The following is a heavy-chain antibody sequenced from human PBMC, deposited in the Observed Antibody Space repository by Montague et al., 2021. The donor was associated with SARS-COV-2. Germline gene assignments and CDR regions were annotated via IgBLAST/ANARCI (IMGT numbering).Heavy chain of an antibody. CDR3: ARLGDGVVPSPILGVGPYYSYYYMDV. V-gene: IGHV4-34*01. J-gene: IGHJ6*03. Sequence: SETLSLTCAVHGGSFSTYSWNWIRQPPGKGLEWIGEINHGGSTNXNPSLKSRVTISADTSKNQFSLKLTSVAAADTAVYYCARLGDGVVPSPILGVGPYYSYYYMDVWGKGTTVTVSS. CDR1: GGSFSTYS. D-gene: IGHD3-10*01. CDR2: INHGGST.